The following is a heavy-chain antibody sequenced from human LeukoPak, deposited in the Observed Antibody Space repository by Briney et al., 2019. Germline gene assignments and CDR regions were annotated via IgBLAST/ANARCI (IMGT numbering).Heavy chain of an antibody. V-gene: IGHV4-31*03. Sequence: SETLSLTCTVSGASVSSGDYYWSWIRPLQGKGLEWIVYFYYSGSTYYNPSLKSRLTISVDTSNNQFSLMQSTVTAADTAVYYCARRRGNTSGFQGYYFDYWGQGTLVTVSS. CDR3: ARRRGNTSGFQGYYFDY. D-gene: IGHD6-19*01. CDR1: GASVSSGDYY. J-gene: IGHJ4*02. CDR2: FYYSGST.